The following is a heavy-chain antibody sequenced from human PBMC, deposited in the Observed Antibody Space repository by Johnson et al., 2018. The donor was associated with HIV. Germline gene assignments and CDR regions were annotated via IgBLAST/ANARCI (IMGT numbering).Heavy chain of an antibody. CDR1: GFTVSSNY. J-gene: IGHJ3*02. D-gene: IGHD3-22*01. CDR3: AREEGGYYDSSGYYYVGAFDI. CDR2: IYSGGST. V-gene: IGHV3-53*01. Sequence: VQLVESGGGLIQPGGSLRLSCAASGFTVSSNYMSWVRQAPGKGLEWVSVIYSGGSTYYADSVKGRFTILRDNSKNTLYLQMNSLRAEDTAVYYCAREEGGYYDSSGYYYVGAFDIWGQGTMVTVSS.